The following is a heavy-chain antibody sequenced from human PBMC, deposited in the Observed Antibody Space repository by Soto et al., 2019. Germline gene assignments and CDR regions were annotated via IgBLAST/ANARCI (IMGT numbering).Heavy chain of an antibody. Sequence: QITLKESGPALVKPTQTLTLTCTFSGFSLNTGCVGVGWIRQAPGKAPEWLILLYWDGDTRYSPSLRNRLTITTATLQNEVVLKMPNVGPVDTATYNCVQSPSGGDCLQYYSAHGDYCVDVWGQGTTVTFSS. D-gene: IGHD2-21*02. J-gene: IGHJ6*02. CDR1: GFSLNTGCVG. CDR3: VQSPSGGDCLQYYSAHGDYCVDV. V-gene: IGHV2-5*02. CDR2: LYWDGDT.